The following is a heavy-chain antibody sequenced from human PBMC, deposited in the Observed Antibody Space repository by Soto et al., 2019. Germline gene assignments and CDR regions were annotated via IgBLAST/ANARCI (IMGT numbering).Heavy chain of an antibody. J-gene: IGHJ4*02. V-gene: IGHV2-5*02. D-gene: IGHD3-16*01. Sequence: QITLKESGPTLVRPTQTLTLTCTVSGFSLDTWGVGVAWIYQPPGMAPEWLALIYWDHDKRYSPSLKNRLTITKDTSNNQVVLIVTNMDPVDTVTYYCARALGSWGSYYFDHWGQGTLVTVSS. CDR2: IYWDHDK. CDR1: GFSLDTWGVG. CDR3: ARALGSWGSYYFDH.